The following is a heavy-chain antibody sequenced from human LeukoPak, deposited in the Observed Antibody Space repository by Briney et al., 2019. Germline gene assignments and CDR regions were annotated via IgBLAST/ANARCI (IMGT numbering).Heavy chain of an antibody. Sequence: GGSLRLSCAASGFTFSSYGMHWVRQAPGKGLEWVPVIWYDGSNKYYADSVKGRFTISRDNSKNTLYLQMNSLRAEDTAVYYCARLEGDQLLSLSSYYYYGMDVWGQGTTVTVSS. CDR3: ARLEGDQLLSLSSYYYYGMDV. D-gene: IGHD2-2*01. CDR2: IWYDGSNK. V-gene: IGHV3-33*01. J-gene: IGHJ6*02. CDR1: GFTFSSYG.